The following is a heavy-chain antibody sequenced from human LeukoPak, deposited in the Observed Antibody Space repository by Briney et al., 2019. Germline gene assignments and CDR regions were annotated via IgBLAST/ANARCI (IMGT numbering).Heavy chain of an antibody. CDR2: ISSNSDTI. V-gene: IGHV3-9*01. J-gene: IGHJ4*02. CDR1: GFTLGDYD. Sequence: PGGSLRLSCAASGFTLGDYDIHWVRQAPGKGSEWVSSISSNSDTIAYAEPVKGRFTVSRDNTINSLYLQMDSLRVEDTALYYCLTSSFDHWGQGTLVTVSS. CDR3: LTSSFDH.